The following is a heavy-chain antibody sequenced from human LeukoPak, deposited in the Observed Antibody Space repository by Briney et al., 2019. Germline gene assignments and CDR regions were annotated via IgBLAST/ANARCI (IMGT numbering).Heavy chain of an antibody. CDR2: IYNGGDTI. J-gene: IGHJ4*02. V-gene: IGHV3-11*04. Sequence: PGGSLRLSCATSGFTFSDHYMTWIRRAPGKGLETVSYIYNGGDTIYYADSVRGRFTISRDNAESSLYLQMNSLRAEDTAVYYCARGHWGLDYWGRGTLVTVSS. CDR3: ARGHWGLDY. CDR1: GFTFSDHY. D-gene: IGHD7-27*01.